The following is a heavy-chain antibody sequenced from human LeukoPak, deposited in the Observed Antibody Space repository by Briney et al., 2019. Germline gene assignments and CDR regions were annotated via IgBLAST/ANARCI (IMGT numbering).Heavy chain of an antibody. Sequence: KPSETLSLTCTVSGVSISSYYWSWIRQPAGKGLEWIGRIFSSGNTNYNPSLKSRVTMSVDKSKNQFSLKLNSVTAADTAVYYCAKDRYCNSPDCYMAFDYWGQGTLVTVSS. CDR3: AKDRYCNSPDCYMAFDY. CDR1: GVSISSYY. CDR2: IFSSGNT. V-gene: IGHV4-4*07. D-gene: IGHD2-2*02. J-gene: IGHJ4*02.